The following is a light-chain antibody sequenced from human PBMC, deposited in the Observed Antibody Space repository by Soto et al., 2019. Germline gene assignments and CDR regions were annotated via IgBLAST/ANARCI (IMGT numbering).Light chain of an antibody. V-gene: IGKV4-1*01. J-gene: IGKJ5*01. CDR1: QSVLYSSNNKNY. CDR3: QQYYDTLIT. CDR2: WAS. Sequence: DIVMTQSPDSLAVSLGERATINCKSSQSVLYSSNNKNYLAWYQQKPGQPPKLLIYWASTRESGVPDRFSGSGSETDFTLTISSLQAEDVAVYYCQQYYDTLITFGQGTRLEIK.